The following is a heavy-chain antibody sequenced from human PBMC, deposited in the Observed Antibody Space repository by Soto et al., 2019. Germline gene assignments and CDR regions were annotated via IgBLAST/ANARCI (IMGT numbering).Heavy chain of an antibody. CDR2: ISYDGSNK. CDR1: GFTFSSYG. J-gene: IGHJ4*02. D-gene: IGHD6-13*01. V-gene: IGHV3-30*18. Sequence: QVQLVESGGGVVQPGRSLRLSCAASGFTFSSYGMHWVRQAPGKGLEWVAVISYDGSNKYYADSVKGRFTISRDNSKNTLYLQMNSLRAEDTAVYYCAKDKKAAGRYFDYWGQGTLATVSS. CDR3: AKDKKAAGRYFDY.